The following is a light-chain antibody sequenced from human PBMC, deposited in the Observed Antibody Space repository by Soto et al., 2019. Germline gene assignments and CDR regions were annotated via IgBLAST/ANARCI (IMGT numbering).Light chain of an antibody. J-gene: IGKJ1*01. CDR3: HQYNDWWT. CDR1: QSVSNN. Sequence: EIVMTQSPATLSVSPGESATLSCRASQSVSNNLTWYQQKPGQPPRLLIYGASTRATGVPGRFSGSGSGTEFTLTISSLQSEDFAVYYCHQYNDWWTFGQGTKVEIK. CDR2: GAS. V-gene: IGKV3-15*01.